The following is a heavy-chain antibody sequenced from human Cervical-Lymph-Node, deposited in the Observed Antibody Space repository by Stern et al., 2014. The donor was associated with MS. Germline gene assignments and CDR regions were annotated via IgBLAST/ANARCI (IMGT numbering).Heavy chain of an antibody. J-gene: IGHJ4*02. V-gene: IGHV5-51*01. CDR2: IYPDDSDA. Sequence: VQLGQSGAEVKKPGESLKISCKGSGYNFASYWIGWVRQVPGKGLEWMGIIYPDDSDARYTPSFQGQVTMSADKSIGTAYLQWSSLKASDPAFYFCARKGTYGLDYWGQGALVTVSS. CDR3: ARKGTYGLDY. D-gene: IGHD3-10*01. CDR1: GYNFASYW.